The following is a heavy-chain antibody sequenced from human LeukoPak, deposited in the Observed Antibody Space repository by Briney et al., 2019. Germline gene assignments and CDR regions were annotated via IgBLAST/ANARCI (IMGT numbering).Heavy chain of an antibody. CDR2: ISSSSYI. Sequence: GGSLRLSCAASGFTFSSYSMNWVRQAPGKGLEWVSSISSSSYIYYADSVKGRFTISRDNAKNSLYLQMNSLRAEDTAVYYCASGGYCSSTSCYSPDYWGQGTLVTVSS. V-gene: IGHV3-21*01. CDR1: GFTFSSYS. D-gene: IGHD2-2*01. CDR3: ASGGYCSSTSCYSPDY. J-gene: IGHJ4*02.